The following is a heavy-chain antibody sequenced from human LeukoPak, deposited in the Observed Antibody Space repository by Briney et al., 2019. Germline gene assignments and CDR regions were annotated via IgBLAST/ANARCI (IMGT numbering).Heavy chain of an antibody. CDR2: INPNSGGT. CDR1: GYTFTSYG. Sequence: EASVKVSCKASGYTFTSYGISRVRQAPGQGLEWMGWINPNSGGTNYAQKFQGRVTMTRDTSISTAYMELSRLRSDDTAVYYCARGGDLSWNSHNYWGQGTLVTVSS. J-gene: IGHJ4*02. CDR3: ARGGDLSWNSHNY. V-gene: IGHV1-2*02. D-gene: IGHD1-7*01.